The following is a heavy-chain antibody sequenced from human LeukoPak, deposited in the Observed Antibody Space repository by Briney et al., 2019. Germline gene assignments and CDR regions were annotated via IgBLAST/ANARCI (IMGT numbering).Heavy chain of an antibody. CDR2: IDPSDSYT. CDR1: GYSFTSYW. CDR3: ASSPLTVDTAVDY. V-gene: IGHV5-10-1*01. J-gene: IGHJ4*02. D-gene: IGHD5-18*01. Sequence: GESLKISCKGSGYSFTSYWISWVRQMPGKGLEWMGRIDPSDSYTNYSPSFQVHVTISADKSISTAYLQWSSLKASDTAMYYCASSPLTVDTAVDYWGQGTLVTVSS.